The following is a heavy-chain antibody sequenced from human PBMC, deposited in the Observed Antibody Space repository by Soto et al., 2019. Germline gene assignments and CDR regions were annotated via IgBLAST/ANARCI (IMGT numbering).Heavy chain of an antibody. CDR2: INPSGGST. CDR3: ARALAGHDAFDI. V-gene: IGHV1-46*03. CDR1: GYTFTSYY. J-gene: IGHJ3*02. Sequence: ASVKVSCKASGYTFTSYYMHWVRQAPGQGLEWMGIINPSGGSTSYAQKFQCRVTMTRDTSTSTVYMELSSLRSEDTAVYYCARALAGHDAFDIWGQGTMVTVSS. D-gene: IGHD2-15*01.